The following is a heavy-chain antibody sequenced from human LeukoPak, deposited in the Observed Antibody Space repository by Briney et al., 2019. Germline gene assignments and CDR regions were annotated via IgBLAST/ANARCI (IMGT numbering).Heavy chain of an antibody. D-gene: IGHD4-17*01. Sequence: ASVKVSCKASGYTFTSYGISWVRQAPGQGLEWMGWISAYNGNTNYAQKLQGRVTMTTDTSTSTAYMELRGLRSDDTAVYYCAGDCYGVRYYYYGMDVWGQGTTVTVSS. V-gene: IGHV1-18*01. CDR1: GYTFTSYG. CDR3: AGDCYGVRYYYYGMDV. CDR2: ISAYNGNT. J-gene: IGHJ6*02.